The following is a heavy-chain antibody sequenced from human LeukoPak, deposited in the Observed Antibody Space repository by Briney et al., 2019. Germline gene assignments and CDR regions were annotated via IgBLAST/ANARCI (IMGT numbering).Heavy chain of an antibody. Sequence: GGSLRLSCAASGFTFSSYAMSWVRQAPGKGLEWVSAISGSGSSTYYADSVKGRFTISRDNSKNTLYLQMNSLRAEDTAVYYCAKSRCSSTSCPAGYYWGQGTLVTVSS. CDR1: GFTFSSYA. J-gene: IGHJ4*02. CDR3: AKSRCSSTSCPAGYY. V-gene: IGHV3-23*01. CDR2: ISGSGSST. D-gene: IGHD2-2*01.